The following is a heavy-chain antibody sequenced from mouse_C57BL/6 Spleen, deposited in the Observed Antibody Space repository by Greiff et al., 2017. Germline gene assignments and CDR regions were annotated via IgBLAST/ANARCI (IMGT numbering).Heavy chain of an antibody. CDR2: ISNGGGST. CDR1: GFTFSDYY. V-gene: IGHV5-12*01. J-gene: IGHJ4*01. D-gene: IGHD6-1*01. Sequence: EVKLVESGGGLVQPGGSLKLSCAASGFTFSDYYMYWVRQTPEKRLEWVAYISNGGGSTYYPDTVKGRFTISRDNAKNTLYLQMSRLKSEDTAMYYWAKASYFYAMDYWGQGTSLTVSS. CDR3: AKASYFYAMDY.